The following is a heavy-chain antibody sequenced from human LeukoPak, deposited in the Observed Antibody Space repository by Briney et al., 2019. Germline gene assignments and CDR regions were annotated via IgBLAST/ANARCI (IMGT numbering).Heavy chain of an antibody. CDR2: IYYSGST. J-gene: IGHJ5*02. CDR1: GGSISSYY. Sequence: SETLSLTCTVSGGSISSYYWSWIRQPPGKGLEWIGYIYYSGSTNYDPSLKSRVTISVDTSKNQFSLKLSSVTAADTAVYYCARDRKGFDPWGQGTLVTVSS. V-gene: IGHV4-59*01. CDR3: ARDRKGFDP.